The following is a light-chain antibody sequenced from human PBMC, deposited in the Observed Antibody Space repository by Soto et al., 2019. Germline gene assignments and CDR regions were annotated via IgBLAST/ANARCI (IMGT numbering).Light chain of an antibody. CDR1: SSDVGGYNY. V-gene: IGLV2-8*01. Sequence: ALTQPPSASGSPGQSVTISCTGTSSDVGGYNYVSWYQHHPGNAPKLMIYEVTKRPSGVPDRFSGSKSGNTASLTVSGLQAEDEAAYFCSSYAGTTFVFGTGTKVTVL. CDR3: SSYAGTTFV. J-gene: IGLJ1*01. CDR2: EVT.